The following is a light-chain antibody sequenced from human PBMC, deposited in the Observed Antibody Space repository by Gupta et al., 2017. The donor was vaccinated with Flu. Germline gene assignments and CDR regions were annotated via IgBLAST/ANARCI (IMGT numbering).Light chain of an antibody. CDR1: QSLLHSNGYNY. CDR3: MQANNYPRT. V-gene: IGKV2-28*01. Sequence: DLVLPQSPLSLPVTPGEPASISCRSSQSLLHSNGYNYLEWYLQKPGQSPQLLIYLGSNRASGVPERFSGSGSGTELTLTISSLEAEDFGGYYCMQANNYPRTFGHGTRLEIK. J-gene: IGKJ5*01. CDR2: LGS.